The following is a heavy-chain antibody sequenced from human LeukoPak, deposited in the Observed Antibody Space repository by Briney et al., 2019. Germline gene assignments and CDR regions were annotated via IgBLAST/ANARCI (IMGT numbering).Heavy chain of an antibody. CDR3: ARDGVAAAGSYYYGMDV. V-gene: IGHV4-59*01. J-gene: IGHJ6*02. Sequence: KPSETLSLTCTVSGGSISSYYWSWIRQPPGKGLEWIGYIYYSGSTNYNPSRKSRVTISVDTSKNQFSLKLSSVTAADTAVYYCARDGVAAAGSYYYGMDVWGQGTTVTVSS. CDR2: IYYSGST. D-gene: IGHD6-13*01. CDR1: GGSISSYY.